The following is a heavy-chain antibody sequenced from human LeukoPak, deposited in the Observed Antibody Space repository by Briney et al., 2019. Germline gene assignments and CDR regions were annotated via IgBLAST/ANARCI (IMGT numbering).Heavy chain of an antibody. CDR3: ARVRGVKAGNYFDY. CDR1: GFTFSSYA. V-gene: IGHV3-30*04. J-gene: IGHJ4*02. D-gene: IGHD3-10*01. CDR2: ISYDGSNK. Sequence: PGGSLRLSCAASGFTFSSYAMHWVRQAPGKGLEWVAVISYDGSNKYYADSVKGRFTISRDNSKNTLYLQMNSLRAEDTAVYYCARVRGVKAGNYFDYRGQGTLVTVSS.